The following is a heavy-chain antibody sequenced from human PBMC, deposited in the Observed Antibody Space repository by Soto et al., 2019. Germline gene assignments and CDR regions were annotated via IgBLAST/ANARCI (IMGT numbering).Heavy chain of an antibody. D-gene: IGHD3-10*01. V-gene: IGHV1-69*02. CDR1: GGTFSSYT. CDR2: IIPILGIA. CDR3: ARSYGSGSYHLDV. Sequence: QVQLVQSGAEVKKPGSSVKVSCKASGGTFSSYTISWVRQAPGQGLEWMGRIIPILGIANYAQKLQGRVTITADKSTSTAYMELSSLRSEDTAVYYCARSYGSGSYHLDVWGKGTTVTVSS. J-gene: IGHJ6*04.